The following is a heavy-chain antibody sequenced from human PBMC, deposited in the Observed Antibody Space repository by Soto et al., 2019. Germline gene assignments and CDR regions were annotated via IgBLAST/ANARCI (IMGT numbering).Heavy chain of an antibody. CDR2: IYSDDST. CDR3: AKDSFSRNGIYDPFDV. Sequence: GGSLRLSCAVSGFTVSSNYMTWVRPAPGKGLEWVSVIYSDDSTYYADSVKGRFTISRDNSKNMLYLQMDSLRVDDTAVYYCAKDSFSRNGIYDPFDVWGQGTMVTVSS. V-gene: IGHV3-53*01. D-gene: IGHD3-3*02. J-gene: IGHJ3*01. CDR1: GFTVSSNY.